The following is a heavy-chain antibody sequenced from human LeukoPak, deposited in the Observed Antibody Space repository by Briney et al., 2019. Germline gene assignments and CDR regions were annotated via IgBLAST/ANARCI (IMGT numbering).Heavy chain of an antibody. CDR2: INHSGST. CDR3: AREAVRGSGWVPFDY. CDR1: GGSISTSNYY. D-gene: IGHD6-19*01. V-gene: IGHV4-39*07. Sequence: SETLSLTCNVSGGSISTSNYYWGWIRQPPGKGLEWIGEINHSGSTNYNPSLKSRVTISVDTSKNQFSLKLSSVTAADTAVYYCAREAVRGSGWVPFDYWGQGTLVTVSS. J-gene: IGHJ4*02.